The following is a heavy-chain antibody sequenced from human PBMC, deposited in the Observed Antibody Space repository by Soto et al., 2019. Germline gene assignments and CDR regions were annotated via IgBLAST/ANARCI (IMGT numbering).Heavy chain of an antibody. V-gene: IGHV3-48*02. CDR2: ISSSSSTI. Sequence: GGSLRLSCAASGFTFSSYSMNWVRQAPGKGLEWVSYISSSSSTIYYADSVKGRFTISRDNAKNSLYLQMNSLRDEDTAVYYCASSIPKDYGDFDYYFDYWGQGTLVTVSS. D-gene: IGHD4-17*01. J-gene: IGHJ4*02. CDR3: ASSIPKDYGDFDYYFDY. CDR1: GFTFSSYS.